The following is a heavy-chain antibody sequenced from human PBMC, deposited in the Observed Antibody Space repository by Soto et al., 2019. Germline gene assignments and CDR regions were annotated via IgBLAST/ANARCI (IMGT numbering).Heavy chain of an antibody. CDR3: ARARVSSSHGCLAN. D-gene: IGHD6-6*01. CDR2: IKQDGSEK. Sequence: EVQLVESGGGLVQRGGSLRLSCAASGFTFSNYWMSWVRQAPGTGLEWVANIKQDGSEKYYVDSVKGRFTISRDNAKNSLYLQTNSLRAEDTTVYYCARARVSSSHGCLANWGQGTLVTVSS. V-gene: IGHV3-7*03. J-gene: IGHJ4*02. CDR1: GFTFSNYW.